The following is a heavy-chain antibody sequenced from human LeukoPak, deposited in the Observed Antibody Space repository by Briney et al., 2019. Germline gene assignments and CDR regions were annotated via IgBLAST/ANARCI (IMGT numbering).Heavy chain of an antibody. CDR3: ARDRSVDYFVY. D-gene: IGHD6-19*01. Sequence: SGRSLRLSCAASGFTFRNHGMHWVRQAPGKGLEWVAVIWYDGSNKYYADSVKGRFTVSRDNSKNTLYLQMNSLRAEDTAVYYCARDRSVDYFVYWGQGILVTVSS. CDR1: GFTFRNHG. CDR2: IWYDGSNK. J-gene: IGHJ4*02. V-gene: IGHV3-33*01.